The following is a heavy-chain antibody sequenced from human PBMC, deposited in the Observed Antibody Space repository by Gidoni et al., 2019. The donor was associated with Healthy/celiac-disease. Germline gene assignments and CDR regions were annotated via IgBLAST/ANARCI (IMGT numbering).Heavy chain of an antibody. V-gene: IGHV3-33*01. CDR1: GFTFSSDG. D-gene: IGHD3-22*01. Sequence: QVQLVESGGGVVQPGRSLRLSCAASGFTFSSDGMHWVRQAPGKGLEWVVVIWYDGSSKYYDASVKGRFTISRDNSKNTLYLQMNSLRAEDTAVYYVARDLDSSGPNYYYYYGMDVWGHGTTVTVSS. J-gene: IGHJ6*02. CDR2: IWYDGSSK. CDR3: ARDLDSSGPNYYYYYGMDV.